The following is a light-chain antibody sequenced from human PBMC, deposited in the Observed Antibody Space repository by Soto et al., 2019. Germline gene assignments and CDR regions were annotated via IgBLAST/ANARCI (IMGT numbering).Light chain of an antibody. J-gene: IGLJ1*01. CDR3: GTWDSSLSADV. CDR2: END. Sequence: SVLTQPPSGPAAPGHRVTISCSGSSSNIGVTSVSWYPQPPEAAPKLLIYENDKRPSGIPDRFSGSKSGTSATLGITGLQTGDEADYYCGTWDSSLSADVFGTGT. CDR1: SSNIGVTS. V-gene: IGLV1-51*02.